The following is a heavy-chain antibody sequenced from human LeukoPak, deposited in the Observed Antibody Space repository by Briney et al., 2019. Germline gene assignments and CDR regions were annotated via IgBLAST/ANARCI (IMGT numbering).Heavy chain of an antibody. CDR1: GGSISSYY. J-gene: IGHJ5*01. V-gene: IGHV4-59*01. CDR2: TQYSGST. D-gene: IGHD6-13*01. CDR3: ARAHSSSWDNWFDS. Sequence: MTSETLSLTCTVSGGSISSYYWNWIRQPPGKGLEWIGYTQYSGSTNYNPSLKSRLTISGDTSKNQLSLKLNSVTAADTAVYYCARAHSSSWDNWFDSWGQGTLVTVSS.